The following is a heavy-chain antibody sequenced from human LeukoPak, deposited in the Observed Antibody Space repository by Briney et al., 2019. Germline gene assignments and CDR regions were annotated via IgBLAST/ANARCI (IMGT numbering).Heavy chain of an antibody. Sequence: ASVNVSCKASGYTFPDNYMHWVRQAPGQGLEWMGWLNPNSGVATYAQKFQGRVTMTRDTSISTAYMEVSSLRSDDTAVYYCARASYCGGGCYYYFDYWGQGTLVTVSS. CDR2: LNPNSGVA. V-gene: IGHV1-2*02. J-gene: IGHJ4*02. CDR3: ARASYCGGGCYYYFDY. CDR1: GYTFPDNY. D-gene: IGHD2-21*02.